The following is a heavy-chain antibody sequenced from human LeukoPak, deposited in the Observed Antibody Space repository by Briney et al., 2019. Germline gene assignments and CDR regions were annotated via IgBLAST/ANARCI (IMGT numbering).Heavy chain of an antibody. V-gene: IGHV3-23*01. CDR2: VSDSGVNT. J-gene: IGHJ4*02. Sequence: GGSLRLSCEASGFSFSGYAMSWVRQAPGKGLDWVSGVSDSGVNTYYADSVKGRFTISRDNSKYTLFLQMNSLRAEDTAVYYCARELGYSSSSSLDYWGQGTLVTVSS. CDR1: GFSFSGYA. D-gene: IGHD6-6*01. CDR3: ARELGYSSSSSLDY.